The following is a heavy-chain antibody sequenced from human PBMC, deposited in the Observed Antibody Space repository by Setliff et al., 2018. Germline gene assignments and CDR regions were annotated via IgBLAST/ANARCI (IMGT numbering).Heavy chain of an antibody. Sequence: SETLSLTCTVSGGSISNSTFYWGWIRQPPGKGLEWIGSINYYGSIFDDGTTYSTYYNPSLKSRATISIDTSKSQFSLKLSSMTAADTALYYCARNPDYLQYSFDLWGRGTLVTVSS. CDR2: INYYGSIFDDGTTYST. J-gene: IGHJ2*01. V-gene: IGHV4-39*07. CDR3: ARNPDYLQYSFDL. D-gene: IGHD3-16*01. CDR1: GGSISNSTFY.